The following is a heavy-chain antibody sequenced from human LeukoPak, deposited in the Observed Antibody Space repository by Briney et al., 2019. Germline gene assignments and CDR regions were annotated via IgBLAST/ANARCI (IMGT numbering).Heavy chain of an antibody. V-gene: IGHV1-2*02. Sequence: ASVKVSCKASGNTFTGYYMHWVRQAPGQGLEWMGWINPNHGDTNYAQKFQDRVSMTRDTSISTAYMHLSRLRSDDTAVYYCARSPHILTGENFDYWGQGTLLTVSS. J-gene: IGHJ4*02. D-gene: IGHD3-9*01. CDR3: ARSPHILTGENFDY. CDR1: GNTFTGYY. CDR2: INPNHGDT.